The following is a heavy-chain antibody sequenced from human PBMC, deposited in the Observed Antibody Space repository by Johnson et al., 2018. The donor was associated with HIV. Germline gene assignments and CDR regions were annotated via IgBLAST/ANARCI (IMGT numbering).Heavy chain of an antibody. D-gene: IGHD4-23*01. CDR3: ARATVESAFDI. Sequence: QVQLVESGGGVVQPGRSLRLSCAASGFTFSSFAMHWVRQAPGKGLEWVAVISSDVSNKYYADSVKGRFTISRDNAKNSLYLQMNSLRAEDTAVYYCARATVESAFDIWGQGTMVTVSS. V-gene: IGHV3-30-3*01. J-gene: IGHJ3*02. CDR1: GFTFSSFA. CDR2: ISSDVSNK.